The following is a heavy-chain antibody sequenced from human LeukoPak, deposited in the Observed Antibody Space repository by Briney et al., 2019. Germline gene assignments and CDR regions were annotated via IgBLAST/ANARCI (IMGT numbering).Heavy chain of an antibody. Sequence: PGGSLRLSCAASGFTFSSYAMSWVRQAPGKGLEWVSAIGGNGGSTYYADSVKGRFTISRDNSKNTLYLQMNSLRAVDTAVYYCAKASSSWPPRYFYYYMDVWGKGTSVTVSS. D-gene: IGHD6-13*01. CDR1: GFTFSSYA. V-gene: IGHV3-23*01. CDR3: AKASSSWPPRYFYYYMDV. CDR2: IGGNGGST. J-gene: IGHJ6*03.